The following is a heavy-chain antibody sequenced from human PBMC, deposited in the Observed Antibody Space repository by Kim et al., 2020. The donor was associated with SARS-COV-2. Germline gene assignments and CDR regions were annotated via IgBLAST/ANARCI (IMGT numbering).Heavy chain of an antibody. D-gene: IGHD3-22*01. CDR2: IYYSGST. Sequence: SETLSLTCTVSGGSISSGGYYWSWIRQHPGKGLEWIGYIYYSGSTYYNPSLKSRVTISVDTSKNQFSLKLSSVTAADTAVYYCAREALYYDSSGYYPGDFDYWGQGTLVTVSS. CDR3: AREALYYDSSGYYPGDFDY. J-gene: IGHJ4*02. V-gene: IGHV4-31*03. CDR1: GGSISSGGYY.